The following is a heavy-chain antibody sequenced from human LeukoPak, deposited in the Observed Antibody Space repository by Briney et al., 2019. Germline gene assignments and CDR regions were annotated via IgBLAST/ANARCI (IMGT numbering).Heavy chain of an antibody. CDR1: GFTFRTYG. J-gene: IGHJ4*02. CDR3: AKEVYDFSYFDY. V-gene: IGHV3-30*02. D-gene: IGHD3-3*01. Sequence: GGSLRLSCAASGFTFRTYGMHWVRQAPGKGLEWVAFIRSDGSNKYYADSVKGRFTISRDTSQNTLYLQMNGLRAEDTAVYYCAKEVYDFSYFDYWGQGTLVTVSS. CDR2: IRSDGSNK.